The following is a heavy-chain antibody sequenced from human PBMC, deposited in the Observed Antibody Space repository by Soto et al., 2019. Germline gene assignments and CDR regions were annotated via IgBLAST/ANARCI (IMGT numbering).Heavy chain of an antibody. CDR2: IYSGGST. CDR1: GFTVSSNY. CDR3: ARSHSSGWPYYYYGMDV. V-gene: IGHV3-53*01. D-gene: IGHD6-19*01. J-gene: IGHJ6*02. Sequence: GGSLRLSCAASGFTVSSNYMSWVRQAPGKGLEWVSVIYSGGSTYYADSVKGRFTISRDNSKNTLYLQMNSLRAEDTAVYYCARSHSSGWPYYYYGMDVWGQGTTVTVSS.